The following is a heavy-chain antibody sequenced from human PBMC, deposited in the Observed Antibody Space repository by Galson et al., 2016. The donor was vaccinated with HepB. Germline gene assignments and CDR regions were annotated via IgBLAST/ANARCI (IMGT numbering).Heavy chain of an antibody. CDR3: ASEAPILAPTLDY. V-gene: IGHV3-33*01. D-gene: IGHD5-12*01. J-gene: IGHJ4*02. Sequence: SLRLSCAASGFTFSTYGMHWVRQAPGKGLEWVAVIWYDGSNKYYADSVRGRFTISRDNSKNTLYLQMSSLRAEDTAVYYCASEAPILAPTLDYWGQGTLVIVSS. CDR1: GFTFSTYG. CDR2: IWYDGSNK.